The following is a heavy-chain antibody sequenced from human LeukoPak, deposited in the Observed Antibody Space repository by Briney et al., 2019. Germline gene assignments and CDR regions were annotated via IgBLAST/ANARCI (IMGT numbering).Heavy chain of an antibody. V-gene: IGHV1-2*06. Sequence: ASVKVSCKASGYTFTGYYMHWVRQAPGQGLEWMGRINPNSGGTNYAQKFQGRVTMTRDTSISTAYMELSRLRSDDTAVYYCASPDLNYYDSSGYYYKYGMDVWGQGTTVTVS. CDR2: INPNSGGT. J-gene: IGHJ6*01. CDR3: ASPDLNYYDSSGYYYKYGMDV. D-gene: IGHD3-22*01. CDR1: GYTFTGYY.